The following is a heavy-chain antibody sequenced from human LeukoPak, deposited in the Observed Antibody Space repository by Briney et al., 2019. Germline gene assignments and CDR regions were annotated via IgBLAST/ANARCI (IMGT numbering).Heavy chain of an antibody. CDR3: AISSYYYGSGTT. V-gene: IGHV3-21*01. CDR1: GFTFSSYS. J-gene: IGHJ4*02. D-gene: IGHD3-10*01. CDR2: ISSSSSYI. Sequence: GGSLRLSCAASGFTFSSYSMNWVRQAPGKGLEWVSSISSSSSYIYYADSVKGRFTISRDNAKNSLYLQMNSLRAEDTAVYYCAISSYYYGSGTTWGQGTLVTVSS.